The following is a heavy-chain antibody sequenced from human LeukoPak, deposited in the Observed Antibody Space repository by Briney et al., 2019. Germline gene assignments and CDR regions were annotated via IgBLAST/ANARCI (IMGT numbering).Heavy chain of an antibody. CDR3: ARDRGDYDYVWGTYRYGYFDY. CDR1: GYTFTTYS. D-gene: IGHD3-16*02. V-gene: IGHV1-3*03. Sequence: GSVKVSCKASGYTFTTYSMHWVRQAPGQRLEWMGWINAGNGNTKYLQEFQGRVTITRDTSASTAYVELSSLRSEDMAVYYCARDRGDYDYVWGTYRYGYFDYWGQGTLVTVSS. J-gene: IGHJ4*02. CDR2: INAGNGNT.